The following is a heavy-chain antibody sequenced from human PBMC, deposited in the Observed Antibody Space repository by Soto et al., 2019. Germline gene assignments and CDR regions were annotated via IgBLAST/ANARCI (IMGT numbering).Heavy chain of an antibody. D-gene: IGHD6-13*01. CDR3: AKAGYSSSWYGTWDYYYYYMDV. V-gene: IGHV3-23*01. Sequence: GGSLRLSCAASGFTFSGYAMSWVRQAAGKGLEWVSAISGSGGSAYYADSVKGRFTISRDNSKNTLYLQMNSLRAEDTAVYYCAKAGYSSSWYGTWDYYYYYMDVWGKGTTVTVSS. CDR2: ISGSGGSA. CDR1: GFTFSGYA. J-gene: IGHJ6*03.